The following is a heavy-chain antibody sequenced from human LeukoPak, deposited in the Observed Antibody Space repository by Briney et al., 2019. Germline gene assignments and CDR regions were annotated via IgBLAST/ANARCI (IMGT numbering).Heavy chain of an antibody. D-gene: IGHD3-9*01. Sequence: PGGSLRLSCAASGFTFSSYAMSWVRQAPGKGLEWVSAISGSGGSTYYADSVKGRFTISRDNSKNTLYLQMNSLRAEDTAVYYCAQGDILTGLLAYWGQGTLVTVSS. CDR3: AQGDILTGLLAY. CDR1: GFTFSSYA. V-gene: IGHV3-23*01. CDR2: ISGSGGST. J-gene: IGHJ4*02.